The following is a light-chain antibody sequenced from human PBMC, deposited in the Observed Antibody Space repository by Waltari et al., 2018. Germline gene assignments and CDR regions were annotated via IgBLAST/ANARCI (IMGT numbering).Light chain of an antibody. CDR2: GAS. Sequence: IVLTQSPGTLSLSPGERATLYCRASQSVSNSYLAWYQQKPGQAPRLLLYGASSRATGIPNRFTGSGSGTDSTLTITKLQPEDFAVYYCQHYGSPVPTFCPGTKVDIK. V-gene: IGKV3-20*01. J-gene: IGKJ3*01. CDR1: QSVSNSY. CDR3: QHYGSPVPT.